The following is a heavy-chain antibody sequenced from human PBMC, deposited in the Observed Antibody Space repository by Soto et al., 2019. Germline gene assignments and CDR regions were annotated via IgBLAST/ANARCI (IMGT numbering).Heavy chain of an antibody. CDR2: IYYSGST. V-gene: IGHV4-31*03. D-gene: IGHD2-15*01. CDR3: ARGFAVVAATLEAFDI. Sequence: QVQLQESGPGLVKPSQTLSLTCTVSGGSISSGGYYWSWIRQHPGKGLEWIGYIYYSGSTYHNPSLKSRVTISVDTSKNQFSLKLSSVTAADTAVYYCARGFAVVAATLEAFDIWGQGTMVTVSS. CDR1: GGSISSGGYY. J-gene: IGHJ3*02.